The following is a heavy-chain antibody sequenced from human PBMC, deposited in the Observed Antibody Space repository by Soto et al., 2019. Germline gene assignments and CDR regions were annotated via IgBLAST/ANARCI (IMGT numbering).Heavy chain of an antibody. J-gene: IGHJ4*02. D-gene: IGHD2-15*01. CDR1: GFTFSSYG. CDR3: AKKAEVAAIRSPFDY. V-gene: IGHV3-30*18. Sequence: SLRLSCAASGFTFSSYGMHWVRQAPGKGLEWVAVISYDGSNKYYADSVKGRFTISRDNSKNTLYLQMNSLRAEDTAVYYCAKKAEVAAIRSPFDYWGQGTLVTVSS. CDR2: ISYDGSNK.